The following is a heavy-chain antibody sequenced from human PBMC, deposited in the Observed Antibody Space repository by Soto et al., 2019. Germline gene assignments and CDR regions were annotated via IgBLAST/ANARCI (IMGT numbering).Heavy chain of an antibody. CDR1: GYSFTSYW. CDR3: ARHWRGPDYYYYMDV. D-gene: IGHD3-3*01. CDR2: IYPGDSDT. J-gene: IGHJ6*03. Sequence: PGESLKISCKGSGYSFTSYWIGWVRQMPGKGLEWMGIIYPGDSDTRYSPSFQGQVTISADKSISTAYLQWSSLKASDTAMYYCARHWRGPDYYYYMDVWDKGTTVTVSS. V-gene: IGHV5-51*01.